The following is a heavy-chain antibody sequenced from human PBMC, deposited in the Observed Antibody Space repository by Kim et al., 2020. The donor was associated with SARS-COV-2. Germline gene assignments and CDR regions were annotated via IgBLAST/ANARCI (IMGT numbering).Heavy chain of an antibody. D-gene: IGHD2-15*01. Sequence: STYYTPALKGRVTISVDTSKNQFSLKLSSVTAADTSVYYCARDQDGYFDYWGQGTLVTVSS. V-gene: IGHV4-59*01. CDR3: ARDQDGYFDY. J-gene: IGHJ4*02. CDR2: ST.